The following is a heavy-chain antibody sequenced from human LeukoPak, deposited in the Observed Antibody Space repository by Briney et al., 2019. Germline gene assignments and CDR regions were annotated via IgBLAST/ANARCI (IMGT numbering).Heavy chain of an antibody. CDR3: ARWIQLWRGYFDY. V-gene: IGHV4-31*03. CDR1: GASIRTSEDH. CDR2: TSNSDYP. Sequence: SETLSLTCTVSGASIRTSEDHWTWIRQHPGKGLEWIGYTSNSDYPDSNPSLKSRVTISLDTSKNQFSLKLRSVTAADTAVYYCARWIQLWRGYFDYWGQGTLVTVSS. D-gene: IGHD5-18*01. J-gene: IGHJ4*02.